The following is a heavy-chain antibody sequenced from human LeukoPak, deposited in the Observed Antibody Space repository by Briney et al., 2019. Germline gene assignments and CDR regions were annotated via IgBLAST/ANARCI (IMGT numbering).Heavy chain of an antibody. CDR1: GGSISSYY. V-gene: IGHV4-59*01. Sequence: SETLSLTCTVSGGSISSYYWSWIRQPPGKGLEWIGYIYYSGSTNYNPSLKSRVTISVDTSKNQFSLKLSSVTAADTAVYYCARYFDWSGSFDYWGQGTLVTVSS. CDR2: IYYSGST. J-gene: IGHJ4*02. D-gene: IGHD3-9*01. CDR3: ARYFDWSGSFDY.